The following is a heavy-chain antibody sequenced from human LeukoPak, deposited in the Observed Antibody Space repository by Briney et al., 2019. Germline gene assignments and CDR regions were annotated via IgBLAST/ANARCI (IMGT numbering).Heavy chain of an antibody. Sequence: GGSLRLSCAASGFTFSDYYMSWIRQAPGKGLEWVSYISSSGSTVYYADSVKGRFTISRDNAKNSLYLQMNSLRAEDTAVYYCARGSGELSYYYYMDVWGKGTTVTVSS. V-gene: IGHV3-11*04. J-gene: IGHJ6*03. D-gene: IGHD3-10*01. CDR2: ISSSGSTV. CDR1: GFTFSDYY. CDR3: ARGSGELSYYYYMDV.